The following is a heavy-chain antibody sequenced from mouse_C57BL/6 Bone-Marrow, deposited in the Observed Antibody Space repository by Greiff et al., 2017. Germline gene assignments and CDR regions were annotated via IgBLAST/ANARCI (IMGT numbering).Heavy chain of an antibody. V-gene: IGHV6-3*01. CDR2: IRLKSDNYAT. J-gene: IGHJ4*01. Sequence: EVKLEESGGGLVQPGGSMKLSCVASGFTFSNYWMNWVRQSPEKGLEWVAQIRLKSDNYATHYAESVKGRFTISRDDSKSSVYLQMNNLRAEDTGIYYCTDDGYYPYYYAMDYWGQGTSVTVSS. CDR1: GFTFSNYW. D-gene: IGHD2-3*01. CDR3: TDDGYYPYYYAMDY.